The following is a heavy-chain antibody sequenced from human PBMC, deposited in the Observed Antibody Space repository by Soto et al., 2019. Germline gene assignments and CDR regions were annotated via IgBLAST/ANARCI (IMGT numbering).Heavy chain of an antibody. D-gene: IGHD3-10*01. CDR3: ARDFRVRVRGKIDYYYGMDV. CDR2: IYYSGST. J-gene: IGHJ6*02. CDR1: GGSISSYY. V-gene: IGHV4-59*01. Sequence: SETLSLTCTVSGGSISSYYWSWIRQPPGKGLEWIGYIYYSGSTNYNPSLKSRVTISVDTSKNQFSLKLSSVTAADTAVYYCARDFRVRVRGKIDYYYGMDVWGQGTTVTVSS.